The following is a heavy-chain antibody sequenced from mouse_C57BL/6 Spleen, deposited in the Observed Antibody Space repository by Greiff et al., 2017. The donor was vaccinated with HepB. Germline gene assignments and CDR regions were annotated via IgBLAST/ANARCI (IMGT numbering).Heavy chain of an antibody. D-gene: IGHD2-4*01. CDR3: ARTIYYDYEAWFAY. Sequence: QVHVKQPGAELVMPGASVKLSCKASGYTFTSYWMHWVKQRPGQGLEWIGEIDPSDSYTNYNQKFKGKSTLTVDKSSSTAYMQLSSLTSEDSAVYYSARTIYYDYEAWFAYWGQGTLVTVSA. CDR2: IDPSDSYT. CDR1: GYTFTSYW. J-gene: IGHJ3*01. V-gene: IGHV1-69*01.